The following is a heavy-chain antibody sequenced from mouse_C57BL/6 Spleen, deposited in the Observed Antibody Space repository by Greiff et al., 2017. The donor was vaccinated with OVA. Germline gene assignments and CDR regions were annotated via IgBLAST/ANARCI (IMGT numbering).Heavy chain of an antibody. V-gene: IGHV3-1*01. Sequence: VQLKESGPGMVKPSQSLSLTCTFTGYSITSGYDWHWIRHFPGNKLEWMGYISYSGSTNYNPSLKSRISITHDTSKNHFFLKLNSVTTEDTATYYCARELTGTGFAYWGQGTLVTVSA. CDR1: GYSITSGYD. CDR2: ISYSGST. J-gene: IGHJ3*01. CDR3: ARELTGTGFAY. D-gene: IGHD4-1*01.